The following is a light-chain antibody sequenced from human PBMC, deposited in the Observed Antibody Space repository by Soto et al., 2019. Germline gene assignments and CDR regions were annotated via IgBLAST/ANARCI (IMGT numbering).Light chain of an antibody. V-gene: IGKV1-39*01. Sequence: DIQMTQSPSSLSASVGDRVTITCRASQSIRTYLNWYQQKPGKAPKLLIDLASTLQSGVPSRFSGSGSGTDFILTITSLQPADFATYYCQQTYNTPRTVGGGTKVDIK. J-gene: IGKJ4*01. CDR1: QSIRTY. CDR3: QQTYNTPRT. CDR2: LAS.